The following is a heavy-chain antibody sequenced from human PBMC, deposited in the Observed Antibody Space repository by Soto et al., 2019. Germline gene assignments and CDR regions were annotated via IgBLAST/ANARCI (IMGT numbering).Heavy chain of an antibody. J-gene: IGHJ6*02. Sequence: GGSLRLSCAASGFTFSNAWMSWVRQAPGKGLEWVGRIKSKTDGGKTDYAAPVRGRFTISRDDSKNTLYLQMNSLKTEDTAVHYSTTNRISVGWLSHNYDQGMDVWGQGNTVTVSS. D-gene: IGHD6-19*01. CDR2: IKSKTDGGKT. V-gene: IGHV3-15*01. CDR3: TTNRISVGWLSHNYDQGMDV. CDR1: GFTFSNAW.